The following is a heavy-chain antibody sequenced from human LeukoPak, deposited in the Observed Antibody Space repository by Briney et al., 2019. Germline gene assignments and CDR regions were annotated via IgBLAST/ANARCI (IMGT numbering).Heavy chain of an antibody. CDR3: GKTTVGYSSGQKPAWPVDY. J-gene: IGHJ4*02. Sequence: GGSLRLSCEASGFTFGSHAMYWVRQAPGKGLEWVAGIFGSGGSPHYADPVKGRFTISRDNSRNTVYLQTNSLRAEDTAVYYCGKTTVGYSSGQKPAWPVDYWGQGTLVTVSS. D-gene: IGHD5-18*01. CDR2: IFGSGGSP. V-gene: IGHV3-23*01. CDR1: GFTFGSHA.